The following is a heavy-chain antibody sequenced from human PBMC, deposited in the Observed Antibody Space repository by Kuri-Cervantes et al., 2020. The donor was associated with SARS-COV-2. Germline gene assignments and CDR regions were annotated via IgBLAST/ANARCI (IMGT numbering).Heavy chain of an antibody. CDR2: IYSGGSST. V-gene: IGHV3-23*03. CDR3: VKDRGALDY. Sequence: GESLKISCAASGFTFSSYAMSWVRQASGKGLEWVSVIYSGGSSTYYADSVKGRFTISRDNSKNTLYLQMNSLRAEDTAVYYCVKDRGALDYWGQGTLVTVSS. CDR1: GFTFSSYA. D-gene: IGHD1-26*01. J-gene: IGHJ4*02.